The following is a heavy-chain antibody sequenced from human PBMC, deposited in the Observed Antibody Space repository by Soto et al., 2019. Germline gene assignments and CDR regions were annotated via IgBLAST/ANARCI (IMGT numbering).Heavy chain of an antibody. CDR1: GFTFSDYS. CDR2: ISSSGMSI. CDR3: ARENQPRGLYFHYYGADV. J-gene: IGHJ6*02. V-gene: IGHV3-48*02. D-gene: IGHD2-2*01. Sequence: SLGLSCAASGFTFSDYSMNCVRQAPGKGLEWISYISSSGMSIYYADSVKGRFTISRDSAKNSLYLQMNSLRDEDTAIYYCARENQPRGLYFHYYGADVWGQGTTVTVSS.